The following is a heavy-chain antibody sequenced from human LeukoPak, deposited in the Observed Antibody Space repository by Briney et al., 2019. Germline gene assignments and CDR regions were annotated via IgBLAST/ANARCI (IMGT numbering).Heavy chain of an antibody. CDR3: ARDLASVVRGVVKSHGMDV. V-gene: IGHV3-30*02. J-gene: IGHJ6*02. CDR1: GFTFSSYG. CDR2: IRYDGSNK. D-gene: IGHD3-10*01. Sequence: GGSLRLSCAASGFTFSSYGMHWVRQAPGKGLEWVAFIRYDGSNKYYADSVKGRFTISRDNAKNSLYLQMNSLRAEDTAVYYCARDLASVVRGVVKSHGMDVWGQGTTVTVSS.